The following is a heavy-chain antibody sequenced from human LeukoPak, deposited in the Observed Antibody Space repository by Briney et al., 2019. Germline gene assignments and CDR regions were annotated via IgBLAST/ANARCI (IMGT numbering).Heavy chain of an antibody. V-gene: IGHV3-30*04. CDR3: ARDELSHLLYYYYGMDV. Sequence: GGSLRLSCAASGFTFSSYAMHWVRQAPGKGLEWVAVISYDGSNKYYADSVKGRFTISRDNSKNTLYLQMNSLRAEDTAVYYCARDELSHLLYYYYGMDVWGQGTTVTVSS. CDR2: ISYDGSNK. D-gene: IGHD1-26*01. J-gene: IGHJ6*02. CDR1: GFTFSSYA.